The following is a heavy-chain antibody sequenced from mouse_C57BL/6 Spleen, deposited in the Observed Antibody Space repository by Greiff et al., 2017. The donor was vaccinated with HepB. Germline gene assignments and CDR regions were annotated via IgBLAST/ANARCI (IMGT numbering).Heavy chain of an antibody. CDR3: TEGVLLRLRLSWFAY. CDR2: IDPETGGT. Sequence: QVQLQQSGAELVRPGASVTLSCKASGYTFTDYEMHWVKQTPVHGLEWIGAIDPETGGTAYNQKFKGKAILTADKSSTTAYMELRSLTSEDSAVYYCTEGVLLRLRLSWFAYWGQGTLVTVSA. CDR1: GYTFTDYE. D-gene: IGHD3-2*02. V-gene: IGHV1-15*01. J-gene: IGHJ3*01.